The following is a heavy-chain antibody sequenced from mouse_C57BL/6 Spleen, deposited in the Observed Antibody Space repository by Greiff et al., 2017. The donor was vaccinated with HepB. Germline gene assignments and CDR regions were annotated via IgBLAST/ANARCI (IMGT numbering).Heavy chain of an antibody. V-gene: IGHV5-15*01. D-gene: IGHD1-1*01. CDR2: ISNLAYSI. CDR1: GFTFSDYG. Sequence: EVQGVESGGGLVQPGGSLKLSCAASGFTFSDYGMAWVRQAPRKGPEWVAFISNLAYSIYYADTVTGRFTISRENAKNTLYLEMSSLRSEDTAMYYCARQGFYGSSYDWYFDVWGTGTTVTVSS. J-gene: IGHJ1*03. CDR3: ARQGFYGSSYDWYFDV.